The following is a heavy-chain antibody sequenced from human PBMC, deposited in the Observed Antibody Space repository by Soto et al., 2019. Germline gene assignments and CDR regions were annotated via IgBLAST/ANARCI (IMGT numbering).Heavy chain of an antibody. J-gene: IGHJ4*02. CDR2: IKPDGSQS. CDR3: ATDVGLS. D-gene: IGHD1-26*01. V-gene: IGHV3-7*04. Sequence: EVQLVQSGGAPVQPGGSLRLSCVVSGSIFRNSWMTWVRQAPGKGLEWVANIKPDGSQSYSADSVKGRFTISRDNAKNSLYLQMNSLRDEDTAVYFCATDVGLSWGQGTLVTVSS. CDR1: GSIFRNSW.